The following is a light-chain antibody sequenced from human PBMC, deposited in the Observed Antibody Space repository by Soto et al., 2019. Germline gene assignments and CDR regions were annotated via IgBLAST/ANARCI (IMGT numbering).Light chain of an antibody. Sequence: QSALTQPASVSGSPGQSVTISCSGTSSDVGGYNYVSWYQHFPGKAPKLIIYEVSNRPSGVSNHFSASKSGNTASLTISGLQAEDEADYYSSSYTTTNTVIFGGGTKLTVL. CDR2: EVS. V-gene: IGLV2-14*01. CDR1: SSDVGGYNY. CDR3: SSYTTTNTVI. J-gene: IGLJ2*01.